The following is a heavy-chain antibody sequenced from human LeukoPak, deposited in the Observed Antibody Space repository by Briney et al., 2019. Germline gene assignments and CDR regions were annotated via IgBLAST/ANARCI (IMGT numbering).Heavy chain of an antibody. CDR2: ISGGGGTT. J-gene: IGHJ4*02. CDR1: GFTFSSYG. CDR3: AKNGDYYGSGSLDY. Sequence: PGGSLRLSCAASGFTFSSYGMHWVRQAPGKGLEWVTVISGGGGTTYYADSVKGRFTISRDNSKNMLYLQMTSLRAEDTAVYNCAKNGDYYGSGSLDYWGQGTLVTVSS. D-gene: IGHD3-10*01. V-gene: IGHV3-23*01.